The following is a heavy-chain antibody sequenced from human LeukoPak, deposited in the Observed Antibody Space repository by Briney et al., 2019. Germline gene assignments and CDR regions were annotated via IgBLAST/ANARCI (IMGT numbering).Heavy chain of an antibody. CDR3: AKGHDSSGYSIDY. CDR1: GFTFSSYA. Sequence: PGGSLRLSCAASGFTFSSYAMSWVRQAPGKGLEWVSTISGSGGSTYYADSVKGRFTISRDNSKNTLSLQMSSLRVEDTAVYFCAKGHDSSGYSIDYWGQGTLVTVSS. V-gene: IGHV3-23*01. CDR2: ISGSGGST. J-gene: IGHJ4*02. D-gene: IGHD3-22*01.